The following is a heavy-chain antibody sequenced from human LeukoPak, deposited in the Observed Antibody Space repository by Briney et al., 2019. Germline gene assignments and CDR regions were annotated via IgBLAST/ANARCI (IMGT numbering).Heavy chain of an antibody. V-gene: IGHV3-30*18. CDR1: GFTFSSYG. D-gene: IGHD4-23*01. CDR3: AKDANYGGNSILFDY. J-gene: IGHJ4*02. CDR2: ISYDGSNK. Sequence: GGSLRLSCAASGFTFSSYGMHWVRQAPGKGLEWVAVISYDGSNKYYADSVKGRFTISRDNSKNTLYLQMNSLRAEDTAVYYCAKDANYGGNSILFDYWGQGTLDTVSS.